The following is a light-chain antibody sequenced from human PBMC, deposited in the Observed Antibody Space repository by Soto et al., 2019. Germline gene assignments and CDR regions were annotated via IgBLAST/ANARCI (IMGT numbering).Light chain of an antibody. Sequence: QSALTQPSSVSGSPGQSITISCTGSSSDIGDYNYVSWYQQHPGKAPKLMIYDVSDRPSGVSNRFSGSKSGNTASLTISGLQAEDEADYYCSSYTSTSTLFVLGSGTKVTVL. V-gene: IGLV2-14*03. CDR3: SSYTSTSTLFV. J-gene: IGLJ1*01. CDR2: DVS. CDR1: SSDIGDYNY.